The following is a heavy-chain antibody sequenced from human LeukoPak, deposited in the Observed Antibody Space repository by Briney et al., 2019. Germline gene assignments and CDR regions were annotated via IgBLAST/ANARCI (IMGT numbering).Heavy chain of an antibody. D-gene: IGHD2/OR15-2a*01. Sequence: KPSETLSLTCTVSGGSVSSDYWSWLRQPPGKGLEWIGYIYHTGNSDYNPSLKSRATISLDTSKNQFSLKLTSVTAADTAVYFCARHPFSSPFDYWGQGTLVTVSS. CDR1: GGSVSSDY. CDR3: ARHPFSSPFDY. V-gene: IGHV4-59*08. CDR2: IYHTGNS. J-gene: IGHJ4*02.